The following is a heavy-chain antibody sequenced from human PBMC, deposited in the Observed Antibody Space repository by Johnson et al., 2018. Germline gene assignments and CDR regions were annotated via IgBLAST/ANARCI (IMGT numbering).Heavy chain of an antibody. V-gene: IGHV3-21*01. Sequence: VQLVQSGGGLVKPGGSLRLSCAASGFTFSSYSMNWVRQAPGKGLEWVSSISSNGYAIYYADSVKGRFTVSRDKAKNSLYLQMNSLRAEDTAVYYCASEMGIRRANYYDYGMDVWGQGTTVTVSS. CDR2: ISSNGYAI. D-gene: IGHD7-27*01. CDR3: ASEMGIRRANYYDYGMDV. J-gene: IGHJ6*02. CDR1: GFTFSSYS.